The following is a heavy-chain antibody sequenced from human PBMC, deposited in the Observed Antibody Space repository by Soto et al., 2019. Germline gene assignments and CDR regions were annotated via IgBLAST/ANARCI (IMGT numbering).Heavy chain of an antibody. J-gene: IGHJ6*02. Sequence: PGGSLRLSCAASGFTFSSYAMHWVRQAPGKGLEWVAVISYDGSNKYYADSVKGRFTISRDNSKNTLYLQMNSLRAEDTAVYYCASPPTEGSGWYGVGHYYYYGMDVWGQGTTVTVSS. CDR1: GFTFSSYA. CDR3: ASPPTEGSGWYGVGHYYYYGMDV. V-gene: IGHV3-30-3*01. D-gene: IGHD6-19*01. CDR2: ISYDGSNK.